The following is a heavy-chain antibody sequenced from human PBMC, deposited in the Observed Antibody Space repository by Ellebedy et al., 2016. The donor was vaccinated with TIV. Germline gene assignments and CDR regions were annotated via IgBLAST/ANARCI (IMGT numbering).Heavy chain of an antibody. CDR2: ILYDGNNK. V-gene: IGHV3-30*04. J-gene: IGHJ4*02. D-gene: IGHD1-26*01. CDR1: GFTFSNYA. CDR3: ARDRSYSPTY. Sequence: GESLKISCAASGFTFSNYAMNWVRQAPGKGLEWVAFILYDGNNKYYADSVKGRFTLSRDNSKNTLYLEMNSLRAEDTAVYYCARDRSYSPTYWGQGTLVTVSS.